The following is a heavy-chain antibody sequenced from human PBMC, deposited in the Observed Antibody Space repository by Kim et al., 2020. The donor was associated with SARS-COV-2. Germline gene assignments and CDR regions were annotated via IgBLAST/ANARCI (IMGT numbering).Heavy chain of an antibody. V-gene: IGHV3-15*01. D-gene: IGHD3-22*01. Sequence: GGSLRLSCAASGFTFSNAWMSWVRQAPGKGLEWVGRIKSKTDGGTTDYAAPVKGRFTISRDDSKNTLYLQMNSLKTEDTAVYYCTTGLYYYDSSGYYWSERDYWGQGTLVTVSS. CDR2: IKSKTDGGTT. J-gene: IGHJ4*02. CDR3: TTGLYYYDSSGYYWSERDY. CDR1: GFTFSNAW.